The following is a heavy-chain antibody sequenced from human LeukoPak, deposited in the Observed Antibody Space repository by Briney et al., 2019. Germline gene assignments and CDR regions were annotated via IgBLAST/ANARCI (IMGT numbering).Heavy chain of an antibody. CDR1: GSTFDDYA. CDR3: AKASDSSSGADY. Sequence: PGGSLRLSCAASGSTFDDYAMHWVRQAPGKGLEWVSLISWDGGSTYYADSEKGRFTISRDNSKNSLYLQMNSLRAEDTALYYCAKASDSSSGADYWGQGTLVTVSS. CDR2: ISWDGGST. V-gene: IGHV3-43D*04. D-gene: IGHD6-13*01. J-gene: IGHJ4*02.